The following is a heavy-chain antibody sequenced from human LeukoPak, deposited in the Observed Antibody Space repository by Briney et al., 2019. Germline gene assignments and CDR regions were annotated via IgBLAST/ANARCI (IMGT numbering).Heavy chain of an antibody. D-gene: IGHD3-22*01. V-gene: IGHV3-23*01. CDR1: EFIFSSHA. J-gene: IGHJ4*02. Sequence: GGSLRLSCTASEFIFSSHAMSWVRQAPGKGLEWVSVISGAGGSTNYADSVRGWFTISRDNSKNTLYLQMNSLRAEDTAVYYCAKESGDDGSGYYEVFDYWGQGTLVTVSS. CDR2: ISGAGGST. CDR3: AKESGDDGSGYYEVFDY.